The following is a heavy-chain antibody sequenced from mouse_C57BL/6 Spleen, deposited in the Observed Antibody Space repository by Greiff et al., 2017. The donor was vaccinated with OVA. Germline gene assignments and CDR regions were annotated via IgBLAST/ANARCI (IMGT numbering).Heavy chain of an antibody. V-gene: IGHV1-39*01. CDR1: GYSFTDYN. J-gene: IGHJ4*01. CDR2: INPNYGTT. Sequence: EVQLQQSGPELVKPGASVKISCKASGYSFTDYNMNWVKQSNGKSLEWIGVINPNYGTTSYNQKFKGKATLTVDQSSSTAYMQLNSLTSEDSAVYYCARGNVAYYSNYPYAMDYWGQGTSVTVSS. D-gene: IGHD2-5*01. CDR3: ARGNVAYYSNYPYAMDY.